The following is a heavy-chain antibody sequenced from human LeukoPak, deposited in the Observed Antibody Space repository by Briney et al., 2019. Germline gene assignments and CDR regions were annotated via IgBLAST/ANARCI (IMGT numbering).Heavy chain of an antibody. CDR2: ISSDGSIK. V-gene: IGHV3-30*03. CDR1: KFTFSHYG. CDR3: ARGPNSNWSGLDF. J-gene: IGHJ4*02. Sequence: GGSLRLSCTASKFTFSHYGMQWVRQAPGKGLEWVAVISSDGSIKVYADSVKGRFTLSRDNSINTVDLQMNSLRAEDTAVYYCARGPNSNWSGLDFWGQGTLLTVPS. D-gene: IGHD6-6*01.